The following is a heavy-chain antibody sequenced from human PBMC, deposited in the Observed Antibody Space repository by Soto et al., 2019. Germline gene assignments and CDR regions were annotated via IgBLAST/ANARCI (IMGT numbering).Heavy chain of an antibody. CDR1: GGSISSSSYY. CDR2: IYYSGST. V-gene: IGHV4-39*01. J-gene: IGHJ2*01. Sequence: PSETLSVTCTVSGGSISSSSYYWGWIRQPPGKGLEWIGSIYYSGSTYYNPSLKSRVTISVDTSKNQFSLKLSSVTAADTAVYYCARSSSGYCSGGSCYSAVDWYFDLWGRGTLVTVSS. CDR3: ARSSSGYCSGGSCYSAVDWYFDL. D-gene: IGHD2-15*01.